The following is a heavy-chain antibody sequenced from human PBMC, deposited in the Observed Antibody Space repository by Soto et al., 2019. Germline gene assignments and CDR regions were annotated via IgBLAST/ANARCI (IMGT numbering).Heavy chain of an antibody. CDR1: GGTFSSYA. J-gene: IGHJ4*02. V-gene: IGHV1-69*13. CDR2: IIPIFGTA. CDR3: ARDYKPSKPYQLLLTFDY. Sequence: SVKVSCKASGGTFSSYAISWVRQAPGQGLEWMGGIIPIFGTANYAQKFQGRVTITADESTSTAYMELSSLRSEGTAVYYCARDYKPSKPYQLLLTFDYWGQGTLVTVSS. D-gene: IGHD2-2*01.